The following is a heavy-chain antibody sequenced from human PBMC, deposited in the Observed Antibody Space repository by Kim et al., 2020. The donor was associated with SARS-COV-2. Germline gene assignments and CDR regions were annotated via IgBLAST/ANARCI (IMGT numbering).Heavy chain of an antibody. V-gene: IGHV3-23*01. CDR3: AKGRHYYGSGTALIDY. Sequence: GGSLRLSCAASGFTFSSYAMSWVRQAPGKGLEWVSAISGSGGSTYYADSVKGRFTISRDNSKNTLYLQMNSLRAEDTAVYYCAKGRHYYGSGTALIDYWGQGTLVTVSS. CDR1: GFTFSSYA. CDR2: ISGSGGST. D-gene: IGHD3-10*01. J-gene: IGHJ4*02.